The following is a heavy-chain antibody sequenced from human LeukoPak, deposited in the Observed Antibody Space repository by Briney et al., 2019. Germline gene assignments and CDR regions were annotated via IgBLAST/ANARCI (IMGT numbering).Heavy chain of an antibody. CDR1: GYTFTDYY. V-gene: IGHV1-2*02. Sequence: ASVKVSCKASGYTFTDYYMHWERQAPGQGLEWMGWINPNSGGTNYAQKFQGRVTMTRDTSISTAYMELSRLRSDDTAVYYCATAPHQYYYDSSGSHFDYWGQGTLVTVSS. CDR3: ATAPHQYYYDSSGSHFDY. J-gene: IGHJ4*02. D-gene: IGHD3-22*01. CDR2: INPNSGGT.